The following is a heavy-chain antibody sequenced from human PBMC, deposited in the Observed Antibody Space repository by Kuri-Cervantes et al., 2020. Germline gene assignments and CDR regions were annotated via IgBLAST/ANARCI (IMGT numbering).Heavy chain of an antibody. J-gene: IGHJ5*02. CDR1: GFTVSSNY. CDR2: ISGSGGST. CDR3: AKGPSDSHYWGFDP. V-gene: IGHV3-23*01. D-gene: IGHD5-12*01. Sequence: GESLKISCAASGFTVSSNYMSWVRQAPGKGLEWVSVISGSGGSTYYADSVKGRFTISRDNSKNTLYLQMNSLRAEDTAVYYCAKGPSDSHYWGFDPWGQGALVTVYS.